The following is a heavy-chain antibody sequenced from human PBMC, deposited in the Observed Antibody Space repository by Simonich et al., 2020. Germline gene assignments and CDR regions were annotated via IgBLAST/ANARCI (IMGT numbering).Heavy chain of an antibody. CDR3: ARQLNDFDI. CDR2: HGPGSSDT. J-gene: IGHJ3*02. Sequence: EVQLVQSGAEVKKPGESLKIPCKGSGYSFTSYWIGWVRRMPGKGLEWMGIHGPGSSDTRDSPSVQGQVTISADKSISTAYLQWSSLKASDTAMYYCARQLNDFDIWGQGTMVTVSS. CDR1: GYSFTSYW. D-gene: IGHD1-1*01. V-gene: IGHV5-51*01.